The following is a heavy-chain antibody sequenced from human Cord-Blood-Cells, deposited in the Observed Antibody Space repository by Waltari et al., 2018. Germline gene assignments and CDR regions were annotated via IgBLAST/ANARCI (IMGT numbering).Heavy chain of an antibody. D-gene: IGHD2-15*01. J-gene: IGHJ3*02. CDR3: ARVVGDTGDDAFDI. Sequence: QVQLVQSGAEVKKPGSSVKVSCKASGGTFSSYAISWVRQAPGQGLEWMGGIIPIFGTASYAQKFQGRVTITADESTSTAYMELSSLRSEDTAVYYCARVVGDTGDDAFDIWGQGTMVTVSS. V-gene: IGHV1-69*12. CDR1: GGTFSSYA. CDR2: IIPIFGTA.